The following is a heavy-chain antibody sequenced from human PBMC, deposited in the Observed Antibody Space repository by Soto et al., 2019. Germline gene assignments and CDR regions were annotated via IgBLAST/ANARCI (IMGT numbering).Heavy chain of an antibody. CDR1: GFSLSTSGVG. CDR2: IFWDDDK. J-gene: IGHJ6*02. Sequence: QITLKESGPPLVRPTQTLTLTCTFSGFSLSTSGVGVDWIRQSPGKALEWLALIFWDDDKRYSPSLKSRLSITKGTSKNQVVLTMTKMDPVDAGTYYCTHHGYYSYGMDVWGQGTTVTVSS. V-gene: IGHV2-5*02. CDR3: THHGYYSYGMDV.